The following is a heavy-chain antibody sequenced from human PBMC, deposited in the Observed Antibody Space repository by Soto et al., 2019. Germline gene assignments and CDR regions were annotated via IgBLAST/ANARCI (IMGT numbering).Heavy chain of an antibody. Sequence: ASVKVSCKASGYTFTSYGISWVRQAPGQGLEWMGWISAYNGNTNYAQKLQGRVTMTTDTSTSTAYMELRSLRSDDTAVYYWARDLDDFWSGSSYYYYGMDVWGQGTTVTVS. V-gene: IGHV1-18*01. CDR3: ARDLDDFWSGSSYYYYGMDV. CDR2: ISAYNGNT. D-gene: IGHD3-3*01. CDR1: GYTFTSYG. J-gene: IGHJ6*02.